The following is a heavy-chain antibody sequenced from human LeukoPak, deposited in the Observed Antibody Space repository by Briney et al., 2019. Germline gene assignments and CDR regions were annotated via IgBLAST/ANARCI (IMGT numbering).Heavy chain of an antibody. D-gene: IGHD1-26*01. CDR2: ISAYNGNT. V-gene: IGHV1-18*01. Sequence: GTSVKVSCKASGYTFTSYGISWVRQAPGQGLEWMGWISAYNGNTNYAQKLQGRVTMTTDTSTSTAYMELSSLRSEDTAVYYCASETSVGATAPKNNWFDPWGQGTLVTVSS. J-gene: IGHJ5*02. CDR3: ASETSVGATAPKNNWFDP. CDR1: GYTFTSYG.